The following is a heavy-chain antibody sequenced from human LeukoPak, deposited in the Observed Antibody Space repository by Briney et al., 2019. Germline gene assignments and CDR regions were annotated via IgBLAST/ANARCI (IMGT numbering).Heavy chain of an antibody. J-gene: IGHJ3*02. CDR3: ARDRAIAGTKEDAFDI. CDR1: GYTLTRYY. CDR2: INPSGGST. Sequence: GASVKVSCKASGYTLTRYYMHWVRQAPGQGLEWMGRINPSGGSTSYAQKFQGRVTMTRDTSTSTVYMELSSLRSEDTAVYYCARDRAIAGTKEDAFDIWGQGTMVTVSS. D-gene: IGHD6-19*01. V-gene: IGHV1-46*01.